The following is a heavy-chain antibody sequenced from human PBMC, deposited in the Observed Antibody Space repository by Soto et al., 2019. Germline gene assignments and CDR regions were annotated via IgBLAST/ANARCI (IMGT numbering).Heavy chain of an antibody. V-gene: IGHV4-39*01. J-gene: IGHJ5*02. CDR1: GGSISSSSYY. Sequence: SETLSLTCTVSGGSISSSSYYWGWIRQPPGKGLEWIGSIYYSGSTYYNPSLKSRVTISVDTSKNQFSLKLSSLTAADTAVYYCARRIGITIFGVVTRYNWFDPWGQGTLVTVSS. D-gene: IGHD3-3*01. CDR2: IYYSGST. CDR3: ARRIGITIFGVVTRYNWFDP.